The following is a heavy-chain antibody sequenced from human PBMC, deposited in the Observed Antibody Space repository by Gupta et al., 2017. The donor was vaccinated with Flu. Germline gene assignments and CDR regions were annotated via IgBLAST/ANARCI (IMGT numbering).Heavy chain of an antibody. J-gene: IGHJ6*03. D-gene: IGHD1-26*01. CDR1: GFTFDDYA. V-gene: IGHV3-9*01. CDR3: AKDSGGSYDVYYYYMDV. CDR2: ISWNSGSI. Sequence: EVQLVESGGGLVQPGRSLRLSCAASGFTFDDYAMHWVRQAPGKGLEWVSGISWNSGSIGYADSVKGRFTISRDNAKNSLYLQMNSLRAEDTALDYCAKDSGGSYDVYYYYMDVGGKGTTVTVSS.